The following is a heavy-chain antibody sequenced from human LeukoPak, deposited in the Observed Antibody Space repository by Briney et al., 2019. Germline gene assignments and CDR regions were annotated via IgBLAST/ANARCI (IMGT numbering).Heavy chain of an antibody. CDR1: GFTSSSYS. CDR2: ISSSRSYI. J-gene: IGHJ4*02. D-gene: IGHD5-18*01. CDR3: ARASSYSYGYGY. Sequence: GGSLRHSCAPSGFTSSSYSMNWVRQAPGKGLEWVSYISSSRSYIYYADSVKGRFTISRDNAKNSLYLQMSSLKVEDTAVYYCARASSYSYGYGYWGQGTLVTVSS. V-gene: IGHV3-21*01.